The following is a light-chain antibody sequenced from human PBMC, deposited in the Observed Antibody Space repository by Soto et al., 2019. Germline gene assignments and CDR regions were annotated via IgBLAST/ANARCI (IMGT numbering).Light chain of an antibody. CDR1: QSVGSN. Sequence: EIVMTQSPATLSVSPGERATLSCRASQSVGSNLAWYLQKPGQAPRLLIYDTSIRATGIPVRFSGSGSGTEFTHTINSLQSEDFAVYYCQHYNNWPPYTFGQGTKLEIK. CDR2: DTS. J-gene: IGKJ2*01. V-gene: IGKV3-15*01. CDR3: QHYNNWPPYT.